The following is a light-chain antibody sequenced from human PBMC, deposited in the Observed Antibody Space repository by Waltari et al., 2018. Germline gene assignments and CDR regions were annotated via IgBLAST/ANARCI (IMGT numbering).Light chain of an antibody. CDR3: QHYESLPVT. CDR1: PSISKY. V-gene: IGKV3-20*01. CDR2: HAS. J-gene: IGKJ1*01. Sequence: EIVLTQSPGTLSLSPGERATLSCRASPSISKYLARYQQKPGQAPRLLIYHASSRAAGIPDRFSGSGYGTDFSLTISRLEPEDFAVYYCQHYESLPVTFGQGTKVEIK.